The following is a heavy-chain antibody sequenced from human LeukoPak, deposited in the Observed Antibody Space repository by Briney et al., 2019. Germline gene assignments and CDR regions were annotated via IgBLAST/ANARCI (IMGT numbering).Heavy chain of an antibody. Sequence: GGSLTLSCAASGFTFSGYAIHWARQAPGKGLEYVPVISSNGGSTYYADSVKGRFTISRDNSKNTLYLEMGSLRAEDTAVYYCARDGPYYSGSGRSDFGMDVWGQGTTVTVSS. V-gene: IGHV3-64*02. J-gene: IGHJ6*02. CDR3: ARDGPYYSGSGRSDFGMDV. CDR2: ISSNGGST. D-gene: IGHD3-10*01. CDR1: GFTFSGYA.